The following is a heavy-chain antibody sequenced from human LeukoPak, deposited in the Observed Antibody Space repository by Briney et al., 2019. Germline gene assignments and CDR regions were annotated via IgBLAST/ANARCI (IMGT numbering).Heavy chain of an antibody. CDR1: GGSMSSYY. D-gene: IGHD6-19*01. J-gene: IGHJ3*02. V-gene: IGHV4-59*08. CDR3: ARLKHSSGWYKAFDI. CDR2: IYYSGST. Sequence: SETLSLTCTVSGGSMSSYYWSWIRQPPGKGLEWIGYIYYSGSTNYNPSLKSRVTISVDTSKNQFSLKLSSVTAAGTAVYYCARLKHSSGWYKAFDIWGQGTMVTVSS.